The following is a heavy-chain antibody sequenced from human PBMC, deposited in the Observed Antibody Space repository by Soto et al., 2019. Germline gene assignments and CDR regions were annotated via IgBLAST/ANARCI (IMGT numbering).Heavy chain of an antibody. CDR2: IIPILGTA. CDR1: GGTFSSYA. J-gene: IGHJ4*02. CDR3: ARVAGLVAGADY. D-gene: IGHD6-19*01. V-gene: IGHV1-69*01. Sequence: QVQLVQSGAEVKKPGSSVKVSCKASGGTFSSYAISWVRQAPGQGLEWMGGIIPILGTANYAQKFQGRVTIPADESTSTAYVELSSLRSDDTAVYYWARVAGLVAGADYWGQGNLVTVAS.